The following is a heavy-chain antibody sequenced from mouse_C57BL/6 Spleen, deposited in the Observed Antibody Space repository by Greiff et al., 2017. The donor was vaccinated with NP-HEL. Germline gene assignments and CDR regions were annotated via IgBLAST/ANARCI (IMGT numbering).Heavy chain of an antibody. CDR3: ATHDGYYDMDY. CDR2: IYPRSGNT. J-gene: IGHJ4*01. V-gene: IGHV1-81*01. Sequence: LVESGAELARPGASVKLSCKASGYTFTSYGLSWVKQRTGQGLEWIGEIYPRSGNTYYNEKFKGKATLTADKSSSTAYMELRSLTSEDSAVYFCATHDGYYDMDYWGQGTSVTVSS. CDR1: GYTFTSYG. D-gene: IGHD2-3*01.